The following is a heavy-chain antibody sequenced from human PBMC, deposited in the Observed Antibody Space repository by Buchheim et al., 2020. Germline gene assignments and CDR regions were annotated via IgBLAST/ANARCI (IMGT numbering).Heavy chain of an antibody. CDR1: GFTVSSNH. CDR2: IYSGGST. Sequence: EVQLVESGGGLVQPGGSLRLSCAASGFTVSSNHMSWVRQAPGKGLEWVSVIYSGGSTYYADSVKGRFTISRDNSKNTLYLQMNSLRGEDTAVYYCARVAASQDYYDGGGHLDYWGQGTL. J-gene: IGHJ4*02. CDR3: ARVAASQDYYDGGGHLDY. D-gene: IGHD3-22*01. V-gene: IGHV3-66*01.